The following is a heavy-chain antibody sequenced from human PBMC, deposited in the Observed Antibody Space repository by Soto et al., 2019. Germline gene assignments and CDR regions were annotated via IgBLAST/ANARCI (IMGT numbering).Heavy chain of an antibody. CDR2: ISFDGSNK. Sequence: QVQLVESGGGVVQPGRTLRLSCAASGFTFTSNGMHWVRQAPGKGLEWVAVISFDGSNKYYADSVKGRFTISRDNSKNTLFLQMSRLSAEHWAVFCCAKGRYYVLYGLDVLGQGTTVTVSS. V-gene: IGHV3-30*18. CDR1: GFTFTSNG. J-gene: IGHJ6*02. CDR3: AKGRYYVLYGLDV. D-gene: IGHD3-22*01.